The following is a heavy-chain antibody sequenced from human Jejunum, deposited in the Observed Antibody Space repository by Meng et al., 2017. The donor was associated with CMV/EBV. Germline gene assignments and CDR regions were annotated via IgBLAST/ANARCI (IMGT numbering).Heavy chain of an antibody. V-gene: IGHV3-33*01. CDR1: GFPLNSYG. J-gene: IGHJ4*02. D-gene: IGHD3-22*01. CDR2: LWYDGSRK. Sequence: YGFPLNSYGIHWVGQFPGKGLEWVAVLWYDGSRKYFADSVQGRFSISRDDSKNTAYLQMNSLRAEDTAVYYCARDNDGSSHYSQFDYWGQGTLVTVSS. CDR3: ARDNDGSSHYSQFDY.